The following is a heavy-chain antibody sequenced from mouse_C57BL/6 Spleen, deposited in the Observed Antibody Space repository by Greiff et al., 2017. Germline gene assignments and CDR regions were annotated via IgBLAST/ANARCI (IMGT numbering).Heavy chain of an antibody. Sequence: QVQLQQSGAELVRPGTSVKLSCKASGYTFTNYWIGWAKQRPGHGLEWIGDIYPGGGYTNYNEKFKGKATLTADKSSRTAYMQISSLTSEDSAIYYCAGRHGSSAYYFDYWGQGTTLTVSS. D-gene: IGHD1-1*01. J-gene: IGHJ2*01. CDR3: AGRHGSSAYYFDY. V-gene: IGHV1-63*01. CDR2: IYPGGGYT. CDR1: GYTFTNYW.